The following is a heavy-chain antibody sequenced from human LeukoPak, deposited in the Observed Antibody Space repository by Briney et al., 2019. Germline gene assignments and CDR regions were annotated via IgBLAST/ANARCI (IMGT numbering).Heavy chain of an antibody. J-gene: IGHJ6*02. CDR2: ISSSSSYI. D-gene: IGHD3-10*01. Sequence: GGSLRLSCAASGFTFSSYSMNWVRQARGKGLEWVSSISSSSSYIYYADSVKGRFTISRDNAKNSLYLQMNSLRAEDTAVYYCARPVVRGYNYYGMDVWGQGTTVTVSS. CDR3: ARPVVRGYNYYGMDV. CDR1: GFTFSSYS. V-gene: IGHV3-21*01.